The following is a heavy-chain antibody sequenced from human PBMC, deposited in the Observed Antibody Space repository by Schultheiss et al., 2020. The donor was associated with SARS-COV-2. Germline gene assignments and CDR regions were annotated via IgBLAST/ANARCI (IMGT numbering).Heavy chain of an antibody. CDR3: ARDKHRFTIFGVVSHFDY. J-gene: IGHJ4*02. CDR2: ISDSDNTL. Sequence: GESLKISCAASGFAFNNYQMNWVRQAPGKGLEWVSYISDSDNTLYYADFVKGRFTISRDNAKNSLYLQMNSLRAEDTAVYYCARDKHRFTIFGVVSHFDYWGQGTLVTVSS. V-gene: IGHV3-48*03. CDR1: GFAFNNYQ. D-gene: IGHD3-3*01.